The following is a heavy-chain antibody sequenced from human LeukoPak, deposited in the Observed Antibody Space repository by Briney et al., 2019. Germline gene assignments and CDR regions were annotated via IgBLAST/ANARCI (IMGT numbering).Heavy chain of an antibody. CDR2: IYTTGTA. V-gene: IGHV4-4*07. D-gene: IGHD6-6*01. CDR3: ARDHSSSSWMDAFEI. J-gene: IGHJ3*02. CDR1: GGSIGPYY. Sequence: SETLSLTCLLSGGSIGPYYWSWIRQAAGKGSEWIGRIYTTGTADYNPSLKGRVFLSVDTSMSQFSLKVTSVTAADTAVYYCARDHSSSSWMDAFEIWGPGMKVIVSS.